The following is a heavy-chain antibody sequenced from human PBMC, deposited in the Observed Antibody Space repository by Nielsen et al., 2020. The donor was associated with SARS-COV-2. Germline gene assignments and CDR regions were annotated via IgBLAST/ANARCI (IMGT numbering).Heavy chain of an antibody. Sequence: GGSLRLSCAASGFSISDSGMHWVRQASGKGLEWLGRIRSKANDYATEYPVSVKGRFIISRDDSKNMAYLLMNSLKIDDTAVYYCTRVNPTSGSWFDAFDIWGQGTLVTVSS. CDR3: TRVNPTSGSWFDAFDI. D-gene: IGHD1-26*01. V-gene: IGHV3-73*01. J-gene: IGHJ3*02. CDR1: GFSISDSG. CDR2: IRSKANDYAT.